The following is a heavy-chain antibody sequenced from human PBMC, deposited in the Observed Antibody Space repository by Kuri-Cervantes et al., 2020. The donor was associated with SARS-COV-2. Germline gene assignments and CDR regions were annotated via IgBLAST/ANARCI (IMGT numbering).Heavy chain of an antibody. CDR2: ISFDGNTT. D-gene: IGHD2-21*01. CDR1: GFTLSSYA. V-gene: IGHV3-30-3*01. Sequence: GESLKISCAASGFTLSSYAIHWVRQAPGKGLEWVAFISFDGNTTYYADSVKGRFTISRDNSRNSLFLQMNSLRTEDTAIYYCARDRVGVHDCWGQETLVTVSS. CDR3: ARDRVGVHDC. J-gene: IGHJ4*02.